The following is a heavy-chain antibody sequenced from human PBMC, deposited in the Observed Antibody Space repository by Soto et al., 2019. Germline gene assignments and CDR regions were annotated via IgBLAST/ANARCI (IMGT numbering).Heavy chain of an antibody. V-gene: IGHV3-23*01. CDR2: ISGSGIST. J-gene: IGHJ6*03. CDR1: GFTFRSYA. CDR3: ARDSEAAYVVYDSYVYYCVAA. Sequence: EVQLLESGGGLVQPGGSLRLSCAASGFTFRSYAMSWVRQAPGKGLEWVSAISGSGISTYYAASVKGRFTISRDDYKSTLFLQMNSMRADDTAYYYSARDSEAAYVVYDSYVYYCVAAWGKGTTVIVSS. D-gene: IGHD3-16*01.